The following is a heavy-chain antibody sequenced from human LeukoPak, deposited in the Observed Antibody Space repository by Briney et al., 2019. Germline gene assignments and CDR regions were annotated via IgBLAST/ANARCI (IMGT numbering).Heavy chain of an antibody. J-gene: IGHJ4*02. V-gene: IGHV5-51*01. CDR1: GYSFTSYW. D-gene: IGHD1-26*01. CDR3: ATSYSGTDFDY. Sequence: GESLKISCKGSGYSFTSYWIGWVRQMPGRGLEWMGIIYPGDSDTRYGPSFQGQVTISADKSISTAYLQWSSLTASDTAMYYCATSYSGTDFDYWGQGTLVTVSS. CDR2: IYPGDSDT.